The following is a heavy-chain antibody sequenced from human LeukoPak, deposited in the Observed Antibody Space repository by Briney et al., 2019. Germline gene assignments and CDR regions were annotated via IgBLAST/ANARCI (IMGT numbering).Heavy chain of an antibody. V-gene: IGHV3-33*06. CDR2: TWYDGSNK. CDR1: GFIFSSYG. Sequence: PGRSLRLSCAASGFIFSSYGMHWVRQAPGKGLEWVAVTWYDGSNKYYADAVKGRFTISRDNSKNTLYLQMNSLRAEDTALYYCAKDVLIYGSTWGQGTLVTVSS. J-gene: IGHJ4*02. D-gene: IGHD3-10*01. CDR3: AKDVLIYGST.